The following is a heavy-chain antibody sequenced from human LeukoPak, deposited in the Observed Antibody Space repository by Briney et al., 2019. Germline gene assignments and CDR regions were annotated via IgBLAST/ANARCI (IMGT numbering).Heavy chain of an antibody. V-gene: IGHV5-51*01. J-gene: IGHJ3*02. CDR1: GYSFTSYW. D-gene: IGHD2-15*01. CDR3: ARVGYCSGGSCSVGAFDI. CDR2: IYPGDSDN. Sequence: GESLKISCKGSGYSFTSYWIGWVRQMPGKGLEWMGIIYPGDSDNRYSPSFQGQVTTSADKSISTAYLQWSSLKASDTAMYYCARVGYCSGGSCSVGAFDIWGQGTMVTVSS.